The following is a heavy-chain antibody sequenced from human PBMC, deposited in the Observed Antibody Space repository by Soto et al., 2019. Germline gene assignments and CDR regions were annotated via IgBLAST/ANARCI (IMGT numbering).Heavy chain of an antibody. Sequence: PWGSLRLSCAASGFTVSSYGMHGVRQAPGKGLEWVAVISYDGSNKYYADSVKGRFTISRDNSKNTLYLQMNSLRAEDTAVYYCAKPLFVGATRGMWFDYWGQGTLVTVSS. J-gene: IGHJ4*02. CDR2: ISYDGSNK. CDR3: AKPLFVGATRGMWFDY. V-gene: IGHV3-30*18. CDR1: GFTVSSYG. D-gene: IGHD1-26*01.